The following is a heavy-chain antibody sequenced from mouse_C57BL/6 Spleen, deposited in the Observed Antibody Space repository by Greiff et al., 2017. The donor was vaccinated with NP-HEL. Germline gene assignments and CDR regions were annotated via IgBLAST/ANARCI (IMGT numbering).Heavy chain of an antibody. CDR1: GFTFSSYA. D-gene: IGHD1-1*02. J-gene: IGHJ2*01. V-gene: IGHV5-4*01. Sequence: EVMLVESGGGLVKPGGSLKLSCAASGFTFSSYAMSWVRQTPEKRLEWVATLSDGGSYTYYPDNVKGRFTISRDNAKNNLYLQMSHLKSEDTAMYYCARDQGGHYFDYWGQGTTLTVSS. CDR3: ARDQGGHYFDY. CDR2: LSDGGSYT.